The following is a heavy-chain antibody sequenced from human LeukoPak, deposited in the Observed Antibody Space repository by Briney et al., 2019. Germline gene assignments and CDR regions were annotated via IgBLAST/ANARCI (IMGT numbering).Heavy chain of an antibody. V-gene: IGHV4-4*09. CDR2: IYTSGST. CDR1: GGSISNYY. J-gene: IGHJ5*02. Sequence: PSETLSLTCTVSGGSISNYYWSWIRQPPGKGLEWIGYIYTSGSTNYNPSLKSRVTISVDTSKNQFSLKLSPVTAADTAVYYCARGKGIAAAGSLNWFDPWGQGTLVTVSS. D-gene: IGHD6-13*01. CDR3: ARGKGIAAAGSLNWFDP.